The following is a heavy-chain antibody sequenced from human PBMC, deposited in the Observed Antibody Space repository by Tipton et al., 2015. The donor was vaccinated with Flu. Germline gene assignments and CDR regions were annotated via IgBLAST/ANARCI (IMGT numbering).Heavy chain of an antibody. Sequence: QVQLVQSGAEVKKPGASVRISCTAFGYTFTNYNMHWVRQAPGQGPEWMGIIYPAGGGTTYAQTFQGRVTLARDKATSTVYMELSSLRSEDTAFYYCARDRRFGAYTFDYWGQGTLVTVAS. CDR1: GYTFTNYN. CDR3: ARDRRFGAYTFDY. V-gene: IGHV1-46*01. D-gene: IGHD1-1*01. CDR2: IYPAGGGT. J-gene: IGHJ4*02.